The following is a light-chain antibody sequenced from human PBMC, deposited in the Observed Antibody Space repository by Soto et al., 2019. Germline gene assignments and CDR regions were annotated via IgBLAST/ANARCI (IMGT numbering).Light chain of an antibody. V-gene: IGKV3-11*01. CDR2: DAV. Sequence: TQSPSTLSASVGDRVTITCRASQSISTYLAWYQQKPGQAPRLLIYDAVNRATGIPARFSGSGSGTDFTLTINRLEPEDFAVYYCQLYGISPHFGQGTRLEIK. J-gene: IGKJ5*01. CDR3: QLYGISPH. CDR1: QSISTY.